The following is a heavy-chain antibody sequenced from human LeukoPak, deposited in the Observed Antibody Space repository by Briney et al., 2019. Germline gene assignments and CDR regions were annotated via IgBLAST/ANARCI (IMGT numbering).Heavy chain of an antibody. J-gene: IGHJ6*04. CDR2: FDPEDGET. D-gene: IGHD2-2*01. CDR3: ATFPKIVVVPAAMDSYYYGMDV. CDR1: GYTLTELS. Sequence: ASVKVSCKVSGYTLTELSMHWVRQAPGKGLEWMGGFDPEDGETIYAQKFQGRVTMTEDTSTDTAYMELSSLRSEDTAVYYCATFPKIVVVPAAMDSYYYGMDVWGKGTTVTVSS. V-gene: IGHV1-24*01.